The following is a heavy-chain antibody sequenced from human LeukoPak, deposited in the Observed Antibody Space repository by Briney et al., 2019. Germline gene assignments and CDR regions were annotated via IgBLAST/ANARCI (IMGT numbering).Heavy chain of an antibody. V-gene: IGHV3-48*04. CDR3: ARSLSTDFDY. Sequence: GGSLRLSCAASGFTFSSFGMNWVRQAPGKGLEWISYISTSSLNTIHYADSVKGRFTISRDNAKNSLFLQMNSLRAEDTAVYYCARSLSTDFDYWGQGILVTVSP. CDR2: ISTSSLNTI. J-gene: IGHJ4*02. CDR1: GFTFSSFG. D-gene: IGHD5/OR15-5a*01.